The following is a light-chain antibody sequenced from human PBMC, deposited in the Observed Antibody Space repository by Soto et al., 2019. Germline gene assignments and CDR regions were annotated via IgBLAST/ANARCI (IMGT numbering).Light chain of an antibody. CDR3: KSYTSASTDV. J-gene: IGLJ1*01. V-gene: IGLV2-14*03. CDR1: GSDIGTYNY. CDR2: DVT. Sequence: QSVLTQPASVSGSPGQSITISCTGTGSDIGTYNYVSWYQHHPGKAPKFIIYDVTNRPSGVSDRFSGSKSGNTASLTISGLQAEDEADYFCKSYTSASTDVFGTGTKLTVL.